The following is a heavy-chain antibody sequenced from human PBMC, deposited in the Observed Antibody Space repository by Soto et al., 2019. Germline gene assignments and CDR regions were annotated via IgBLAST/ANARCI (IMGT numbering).Heavy chain of an antibody. D-gene: IGHD3-3*01. CDR1: AFTISSYA. Sequence: EGSLRLPCSASAFTISSYAMHWVRQAPGKGLGRVAVISYDGSNKYYADSVKGRFTISRDNSKNTLYLQMNSLRAEDTAVYYCARVGDSRITIFGVVPLFGMDVWGQGTTVTVSS. V-gene: IGHV3-30*19. CDR2: ISYDGSNK. CDR3: ARVGDSRITIFGVVPLFGMDV. J-gene: IGHJ6*02.